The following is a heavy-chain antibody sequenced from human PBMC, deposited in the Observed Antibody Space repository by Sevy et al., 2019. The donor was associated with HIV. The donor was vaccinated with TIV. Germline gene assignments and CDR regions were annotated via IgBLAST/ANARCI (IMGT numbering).Heavy chain of an antibody. CDR1: GFSFCSFA. J-gene: IGHJ3*02. CDR3: AKGCYSDYFGADTLDI. Sequence: GESLKISCAASGFSFCSFAMIWVRQAPGKGLEWVSEICGGDGSTYYADSVKGRFTISRDNSKNTVYLQMSSLRAEDTALYSGAKGCYSDYFGADTLDIWGQATMVTVSS. D-gene: IGHD3-22*01. CDR2: ICGGDGST. V-gene: IGHV3-23*01.